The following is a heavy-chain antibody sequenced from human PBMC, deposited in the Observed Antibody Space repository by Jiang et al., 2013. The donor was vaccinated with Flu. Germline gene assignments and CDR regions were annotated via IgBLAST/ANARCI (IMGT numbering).Heavy chain of an antibody. Sequence: RLSCAASGLTFSNQWMNWVRQAPEKGLECVANINQDGSEDYYVDSVRGRFTISRDNAKNSLYLQLNNLRAEDTAVYYCTTDRGWGAFDIWGQGTMVIVSS. D-gene: IGHD3-16*01. CDR1: GLTFSNQW. V-gene: IGHV3-7*01. J-gene: IGHJ3*02. CDR2: INQDGSED. CDR3: TTDRGWGAFDI.